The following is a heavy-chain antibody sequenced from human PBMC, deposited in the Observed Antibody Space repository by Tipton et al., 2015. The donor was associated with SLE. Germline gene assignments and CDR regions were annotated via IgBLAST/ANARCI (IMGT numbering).Heavy chain of an antibody. CDR1: GFTFSSYA. CDR3: ANPQDHFQH. J-gene: IGHJ1*01. Sequence: SLRLSCAASGFTFSSYAMHWVRQAPGKGLEWVAVISYDGSNKYYADSVKGRFTISRDNSKNTLYLQMNSLRAEDTAVYYCANPQDHFQHWGQGTLVTVSS. V-gene: IGHV3-30-3*01. CDR2: ISYDGSNK.